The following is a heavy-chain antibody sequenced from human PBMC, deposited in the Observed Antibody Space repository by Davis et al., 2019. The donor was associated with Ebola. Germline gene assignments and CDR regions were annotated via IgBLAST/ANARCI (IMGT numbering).Heavy chain of an antibody. Sequence: SETLSLTCAVYGESLSGYYWTWIRQPPGKGLEWIGEINHTGSSNYNPSLKSRVTVSVDRSKNQFSLQLNSVTPEDTAVYYCARERNSGYYFLYNWFDPWGQGTLVTVSS. J-gene: IGHJ5*02. CDR1: GESLSGYY. CDR2: INHTGSS. D-gene: IGHD3-22*01. V-gene: IGHV4-34*01. CDR3: ARERNSGYYFLYNWFDP.